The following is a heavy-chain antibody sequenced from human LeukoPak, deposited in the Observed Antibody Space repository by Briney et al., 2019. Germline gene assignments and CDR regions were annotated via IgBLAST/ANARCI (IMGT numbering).Heavy chain of an antibody. CDR1: GYTFTTYA. V-gene: IGHV7-4-1*02. J-gene: IGHJ6*03. Sequence: ASVKVSCKASGYTFTTYAIHWVRQAPGQGLEWMGWINTNTGNPTYAQGFTGRFVFSLDTSVSTTYLQISSLKAEDTAIYYCARLYYYESSGSYYYYMDVWGKGTTVTVSS. CDR2: INTNTGNP. CDR3: ARLYYYESSGSYYYYMDV. D-gene: IGHD3-22*01.